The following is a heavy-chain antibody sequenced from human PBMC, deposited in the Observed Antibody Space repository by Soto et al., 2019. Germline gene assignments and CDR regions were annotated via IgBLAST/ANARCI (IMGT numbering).Heavy chain of an antibody. D-gene: IGHD6-13*01. CDR3: ANIVTIASAGTVDC. J-gene: IGHJ4*02. Sequence: GGSLRLSCAASGFTFRYYYMTWIRQAPGKGLEWVSYISGDGGSTSYADSVKGRFTVSRDNARSSLFLQMNSLRAEDTAFYYCANIVTIASAGTVDCWGLGTLVTVSS. CDR1: GFTFRYYY. CDR2: ISGDGGST. V-gene: IGHV3-11*01.